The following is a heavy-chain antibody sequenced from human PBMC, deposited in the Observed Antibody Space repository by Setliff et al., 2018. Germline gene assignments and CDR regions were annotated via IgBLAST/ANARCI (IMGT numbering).Heavy chain of an antibody. Sequence: PGGSLRLSCAASGFTFSEEWMSWVRQAPGKGLEWIGRIKSEIAGGTTDYGAPVKGRFTISRDDSKNTLLLRMNNLKTEDTALYYCTTAHYTGNSRTLDFWGPGTLVTVSS. V-gene: IGHV3-15*01. D-gene: IGHD1-26*01. CDR3: TTAHYTGNSRTLDF. CDR2: IKSEIAGGTT. J-gene: IGHJ4*02. CDR1: GFTFSEEW.